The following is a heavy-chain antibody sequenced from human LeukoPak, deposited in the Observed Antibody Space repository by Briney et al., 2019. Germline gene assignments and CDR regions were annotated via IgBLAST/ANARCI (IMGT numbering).Heavy chain of an antibody. Sequence: GGSLRLSCTASGFTFGDYAMSWFRQAPGKGLEWVGFIRSKDYGGTIEYAASVKGRFTISRDNAKNSLHLQMNSLRAEDTAVYYCATDRGYSSFDYWGQGTLVTVSS. CDR3: ATDRGYSSFDY. CDR1: GFTFGDYA. J-gene: IGHJ4*02. D-gene: IGHD3-22*01. V-gene: IGHV3-49*03. CDR2: IRSKDYGGTI.